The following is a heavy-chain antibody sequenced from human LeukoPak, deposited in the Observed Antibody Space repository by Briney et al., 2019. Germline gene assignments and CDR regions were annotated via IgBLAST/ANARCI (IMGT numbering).Heavy chain of an antibody. CDR3: ARDSMVRDYDFWSGYVNCFDP. CDR1: GGSISSYY. J-gene: IGHJ5*02. D-gene: IGHD3-3*01. CDR2: IYTSGST. V-gene: IGHV4-4*07. Sequence: PSETLSLTCTLSGGSISSYYWSWLRQPAGKGLERIGRIYTSGSTNYTPSIKSRVTMSVDTSKNQFSLKLSSVTAADTAVYYCARDSMVRDYDFWSGYVNCFDPWGQGTLVTVSS.